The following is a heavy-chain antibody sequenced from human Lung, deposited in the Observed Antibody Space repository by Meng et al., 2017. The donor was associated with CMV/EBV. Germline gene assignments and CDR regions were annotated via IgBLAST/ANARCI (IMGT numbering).Heavy chain of an antibody. CDR2: IPHRGSS. CDR3: LRRSGGSV. V-gene: IGHV4-4*02. CDR1: SHPITNHNW. J-gene: IGHJ1*01. Sequence: QEQVRESGAGLRKPSETLSLTCAVSSHPITNHNWWSWVRQPPGKGLEWIGEIPHRGSSAYNPSLKSRVSMSIDKSKNQFSLKLTSVTAADTAVYHCLRRSGGSVWGQGTLVTVSS. D-gene: IGHD3-10*01.